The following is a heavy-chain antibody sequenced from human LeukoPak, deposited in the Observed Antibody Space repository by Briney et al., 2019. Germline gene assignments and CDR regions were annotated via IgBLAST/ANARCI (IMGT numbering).Heavy chain of an antibody. V-gene: IGHV3-30-3*01. CDR2: ISYDGSNK. CDR3: ARVGLRFLEWLSYFDY. Sequence: QAGGSLRLSCAASGFTFSSYAMHWVRQAPGKGLEWVAVISYDGSNKYYADSVKGRFTISRDNSKNTLYLQMNSLRAEDTAVYYCARVGLRFLEWLSYFDYWGQGTLVTVSS. J-gene: IGHJ4*02. D-gene: IGHD3-3*01. CDR1: GFTFSSYA.